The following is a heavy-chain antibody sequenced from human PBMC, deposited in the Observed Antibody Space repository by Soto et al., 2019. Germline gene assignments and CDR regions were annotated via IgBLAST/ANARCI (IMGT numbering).Heavy chain of an antibody. V-gene: IGHV3-30*03. Sequence: GGSLRLSCAASGFTFSSYGMHWVRQAPGKGLEWVAVISYDGSNKYYADSVKGRFTISRDNSKNTLYLQMSGLRADDSAVYYCTRGAGFFYGVDVWGRGTTVTVSS. CDR3: TRGAGFFYGVDV. CDR1: GFTFSSYG. J-gene: IGHJ6*02. CDR2: ISYDGSNK. D-gene: IGHD3-10*01.